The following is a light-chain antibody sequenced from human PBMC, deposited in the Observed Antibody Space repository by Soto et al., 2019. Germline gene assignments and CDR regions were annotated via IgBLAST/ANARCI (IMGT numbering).Light chain of an antibody. CDR1: SSDVGGYNY. CDR2: DVN. CDR3: SSYTSSSTPDV. J-gene: IGLJ1*01. Sequence: QSALTQPASVSGSPGQSITISCTGTSSDVGGYNYVSWYQQHPVKAPKLMIYDVNNRPLGVSDRFSGSKSSNTSYLTISGLQAEDEAYYYCSSYTSSSTPDVFGTGTKLTVL. V-gene: IGLV2-14*01.